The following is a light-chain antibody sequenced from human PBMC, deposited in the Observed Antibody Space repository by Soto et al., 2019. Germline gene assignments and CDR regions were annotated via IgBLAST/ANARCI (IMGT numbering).Light chain of an antibody. CDR2: AAS. CDR1: QGISNY. J-gene: IGKJ1*01. V-gene: IGKV1-27*01. CDR3: QKYNTAPWT. Sequence: DIQMTQSPSSLSASVGDRVTITCRASQGISNYLAWYQQKPGKVPELLIYAASTLQSWVPSRLSGSESGPDFTLTISSLQPEDVATDYCQKYNTAPWTCGEGTKVEI.